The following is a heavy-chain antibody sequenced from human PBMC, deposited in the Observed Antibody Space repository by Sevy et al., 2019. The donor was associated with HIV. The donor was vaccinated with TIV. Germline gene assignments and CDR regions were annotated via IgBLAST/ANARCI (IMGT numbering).Heavy chain of an antibody. D-gene: IGHD3-22*01. CDR1: GYTFTTYD. Sequence: ASVKVSCKSSGYTFTTYDINWVRQATGQGLEWMGWMNPNSGNTGYAQKFQGRVTMTSKTSISTAYMEVSSPGSEDTAGYYCARIDSSGYMGNFDYWGQGTLVTVSS. CDR2: MNPNSGNT. J-gene: IGHJ4*02. CDR3: ARIDSSGYMGNFDY. V-gene: IGHV1-8*01.